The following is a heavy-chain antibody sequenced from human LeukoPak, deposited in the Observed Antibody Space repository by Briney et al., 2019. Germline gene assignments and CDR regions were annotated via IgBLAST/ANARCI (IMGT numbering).Heavy chain of an antibody. D-gene: IGHD6-19*01. CDR2: ISGTSAYI. J-gene: IGHJ4*02. V-gene: IGHV3-21*01. Sequence: RPGGSLRLSCVASGFTFSSYSMNWVRQAPGKGLEWLSSISGTSAYIYYADSVKGRFTVSRDNAKNSLYLQMTGLRAEDTAMYYCARPLEASRGAWYWDYWGLGSLVTVSS. CDR1: GFTFSSYS. CDR3: ARPLEASRGAWYWDY.